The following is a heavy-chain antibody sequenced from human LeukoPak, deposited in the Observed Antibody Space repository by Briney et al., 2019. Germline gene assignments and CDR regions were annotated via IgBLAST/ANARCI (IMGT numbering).Heavy chain of an antibody. Sequence: GGSLRLSCAASGFTFSSYAMSWVRQAPGKGLEWVSSISSSSSYIYYADSVKGRFTISRDNAKNSLYLQMNSLRAEDTAVYYCAAVWSGYPIDYWGQGTLVTVSS. D-gene: IGHD3-3*01. CDR2: ISSSSSYI. CDR3: AAVWSGYPIDY. J-gene: IGHJ4*02. CDR1: GFTFSSYA. V-gene: IGHV3-21*01.